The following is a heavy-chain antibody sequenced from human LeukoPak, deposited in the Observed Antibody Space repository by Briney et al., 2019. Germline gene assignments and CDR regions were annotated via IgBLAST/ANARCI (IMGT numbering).Heavy chain of an antibody. CDR3: ARPQRYSNYALDY. J-gene: IGHJ4*02. CDR2: INHSGST. D-gene: IGHD4-11*01. Sequence: SETLFLTCAVYGGSFSGYYWSWIRQPPGKGLEWIGEINHSGSTNYNPSLKSRVTISVDTSKNQFSLKLSSVTAADTAVYYCARPQRYSNYALDYWGQGTLVTVSS. V-gene: IGHV4-34*01. CDR1: GGSFSGYY.